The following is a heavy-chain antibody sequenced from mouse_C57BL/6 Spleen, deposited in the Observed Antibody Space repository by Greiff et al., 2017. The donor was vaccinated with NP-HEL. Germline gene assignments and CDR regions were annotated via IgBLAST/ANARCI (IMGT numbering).Heavy chain of an antibody. J-gene: IGHJ1*03. CDR2: IYPGSGST. V-gene: IGHV1-55*01. CDR3: ARYDSRYFDV. CDR1: GYTFTSYW. Sequence: LQQPGAELVKPGASVKMSCKASGYTFTSYWITWVKQRPGQGLEWIGDIYPGSGSTNYNEKFKSKATLTVDTSSSTAYMQLSSLTSEDSAVYYCARYDSRYFDVWGTGTTVTVSS. D-gene: IGHD2-12*01.